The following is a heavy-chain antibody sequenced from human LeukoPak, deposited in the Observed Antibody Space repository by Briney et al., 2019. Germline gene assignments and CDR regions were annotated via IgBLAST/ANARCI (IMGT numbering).Heavy chain of an antibody. J-gene: IGHJ4*02. Sequence: TSETLSLTYTVSGGSMSTYYWSWIRQPPGKGLEWIGYIYDSLSTDYNPSLKSRVTISVDMSKNQFSLKLTSVTAADTAVYYCARRSWYVDYWGQGTLVTVSS. CDR3: ARRSWYVDY. CDR2: IYDSLST. D-gene: IGHD6-13*01. V-gene: IGHV4-59*01. CDR1: GGSMSTYY.